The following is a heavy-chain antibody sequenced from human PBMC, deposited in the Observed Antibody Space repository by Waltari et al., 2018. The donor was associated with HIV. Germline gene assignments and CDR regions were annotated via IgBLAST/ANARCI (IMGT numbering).Heavy chain of an antibody. Sequence: VQLVESGGGLVQPGGSLRLSCAASGFTFSSYSMNWVRQAPGKGLEWVSENSSSRSTIYDADDVKGRFNISRDNAKNSLYLQMNSLRDEDTAVYYWARGKATEAGLDYWGQGTLVTVSS. CDR2: NSSSRSTI. CDR3: ARGKATEAGLDY. CDR1: GFTFSSYS. J-gene: IGHJ4*02. V-gene: IGHV3-48*02. D-gene: IGHD1-26*01.